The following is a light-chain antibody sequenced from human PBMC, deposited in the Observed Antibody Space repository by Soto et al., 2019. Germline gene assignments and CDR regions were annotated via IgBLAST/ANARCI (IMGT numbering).Light chain of an antibody. V-gene: IGKV3-15*01. Sequence: EIVMTQSPPTLSVSPGARATLSCRASQSGSINLACYQQKPGQAPRLLIYGASTRATGIPARFSGSGSGTEFTLTFSSLQCEDFEVYYRQHYRQLGQGSKVDIK. CDR2: GAS. CDR3: QHYRQ. CDR1: QSGSIN. J-gene: IGKJ1*01.